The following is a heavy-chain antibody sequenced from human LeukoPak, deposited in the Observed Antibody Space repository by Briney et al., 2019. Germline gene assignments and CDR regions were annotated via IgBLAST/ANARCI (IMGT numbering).Heavy chain of an antibody. Sequence: ASVKVSCKASGYTFTSYDINWVRQATGQGLEWMGWMNPNSGNTGYAQKFQGRVTMTRNTSISTAYMELSSLRSEDTAVYYCAAADYGGNSGYDAFDIWGQGTMVTVSS. J-gene: IGHJ3*02. CDR3: AAADYGGNSGYDAFDI. V-gene: IGHV1-8*01. CDR1: GYTFTSYD. CDR2: MNPNSGNT. D-gene: IGHD4-23*01.